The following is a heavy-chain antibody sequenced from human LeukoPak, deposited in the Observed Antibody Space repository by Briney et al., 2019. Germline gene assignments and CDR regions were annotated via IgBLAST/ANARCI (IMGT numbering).Heavy chain of an antibody. V-gene: IGHV4-59*01. CDR2: IYYSGST. J-gene: IGHJ5*02. D-gene: IGHD3-22*01. CDR1: GGSISSYC. CDR3: ARDSDTYYYDSSGYSNWFDP. Sequence: SETLSLTCTVSGGSISSYCWSWIRQPPGKGLDWIGYIYYSGSTNYNPTLKSRVTISVDTSKNQFSLKLSSVTAADTAVYYCARDSDTYYYDSSGYSNWFDPWGQGTLVTVSS.